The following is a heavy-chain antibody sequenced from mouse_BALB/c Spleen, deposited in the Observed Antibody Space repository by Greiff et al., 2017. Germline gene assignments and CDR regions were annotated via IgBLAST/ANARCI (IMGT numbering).Heavy chain of an antibody. CDR2: ISSGGSYT. V-gene: IGHV5-9-4*01. Sequence: EVKVEESGGGLVKPGGSLKLSCAASGFTFSSYAMSWVRQSPEKRLEWVAEISSGGSYTYYPDTVTGRFTISRDNAKNTLYLEMSSLRSEDTAMYYCANGYDGYAMDYWGQGTSVTVSS. J-gene: IGHJ4*01. CDR1: GFTFSSYA. D-gene: IGHD2-2*01. CDR3: ANGYDGYAMDY.